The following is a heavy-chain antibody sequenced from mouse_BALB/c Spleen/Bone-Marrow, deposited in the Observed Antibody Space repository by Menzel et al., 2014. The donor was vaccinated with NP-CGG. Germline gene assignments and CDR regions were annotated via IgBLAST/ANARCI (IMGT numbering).Heavy chain of an antibody. Sequence: EVKLVESGAELVKPGASVKLSCTASGFNIXDTYMHWVKQRPEQGLEWIGRIDPANGNTKYDPKFQGKATITADTSSNTAYLQLSSLTSEDTTVYYCARSYGSSPFDYWGQGTTLTVSS. D-gene: IGHD1-1*01. V-gene: IGHV14-3*02. CDR1: GFNIXDTY. J-gene: IGHJ2*01. CDR3: ARSYGSSPFDY. CDR2: IDPANGNT.